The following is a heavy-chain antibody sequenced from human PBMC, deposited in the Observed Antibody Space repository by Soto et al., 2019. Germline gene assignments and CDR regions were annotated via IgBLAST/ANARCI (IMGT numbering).Heavy chain of an antibody. CDR2: IYYSGST. CDR3: ARHNNPQFSIDCFDP. J-gene: IGHJ5*02. Sequence: PSETLSLTCTVSGGSISNYYWNWIRQPPGKGLEWIGHIYYSGSTYYNSSLKSRVTISLDTSKNQFSLKLSSVTAADTAVYYCARHNNPQFSIDCFDPWGQGTLVTVSS. CDR1: GGSISNYY. V-gene: IGHV4-59*08.